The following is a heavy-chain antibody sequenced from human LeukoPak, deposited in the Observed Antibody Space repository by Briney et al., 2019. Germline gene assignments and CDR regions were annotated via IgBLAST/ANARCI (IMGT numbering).Heavy chain of an antibody. J-gene: IGHJ4*02. CDR3: ARGVFMITFGGAIH. CDR2: IYYSGST. CDR1: GGSVSSGSYY. D-gene: IGHD3-16*01. Sequence: SETLSLTCTVSGGSVSSGSYYWSWIRQPPGKGLEWIGYIYYSGSTNYNPSLKSRVTISVDTSKNQFSLKLSSVTAADTAVYYCARGVFMITFGGAIHWGQGTLATVSS. V-gene: IGHV4-61*01.